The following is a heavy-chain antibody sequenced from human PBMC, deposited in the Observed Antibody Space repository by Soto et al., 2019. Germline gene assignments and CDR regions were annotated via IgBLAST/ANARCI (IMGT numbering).Heavy chain of an antibody. CDR1: GFTFSNYA. Sequence: GGPLRVSCGASGFTFSNYAMNWVRQAPGKGLEWVSVISGSDSSTYYADSVKGRFTISRDNSKNTLYVQMNSLRAEDTAVYYCAKAISGYNAPLDHWGQGTRVTVSS. D-gene: IGHD5-12*01. CDR3: AKAISGYNAPLDH. V-gene: IGHV3-23*01. CDR2: ISGSDSST. J-gene: IGHJ4*02.